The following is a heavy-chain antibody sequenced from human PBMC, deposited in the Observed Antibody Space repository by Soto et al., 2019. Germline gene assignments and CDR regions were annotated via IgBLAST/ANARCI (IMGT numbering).Heavy chain of an antibody. CDR2: IYYSGST. CDR1: GGSISSYY. Sequence: PSETLSLTCTVSGGSISSYYGSWIRQPPGKGLEWIGYIYYSGSTNYNPSLKSRVTISVDTSKNQFSLKLSSVTAADTAVYYCARDRSRDGYKRGATYYYYAMDVWGQGTTVTVSS. V-gene: IGHV4-59*01. CDR3: ARDRSRDGYKRGATYYYYAMDV. J-gene: IGHJ6*02. D-gene: IGHD1-1*01.